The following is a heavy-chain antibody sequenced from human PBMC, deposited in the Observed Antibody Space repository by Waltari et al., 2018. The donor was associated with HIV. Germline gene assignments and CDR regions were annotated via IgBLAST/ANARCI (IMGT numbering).Heavy chain of an antibody. D-gene: IGHD3-10*01. CDR2: FSWNGGGR. V-gene: IGHV3-9*01. CDR3: AKDRSGNYYKPWFDP. CDR1: GFTFDDSP. J-gene: IGHJ5*02. Sequence: EVQPVESGGGLVQPGMSLRHSCAASGFTFDDSPLHWLRQVPGKGLEWGSVFSWNGGGRGYADSVKGRFTISRDNAKNSLYLQMNSLRAEDTAMYYCAKDRSGNYYKPWFDPWGQGTLVTVSS.